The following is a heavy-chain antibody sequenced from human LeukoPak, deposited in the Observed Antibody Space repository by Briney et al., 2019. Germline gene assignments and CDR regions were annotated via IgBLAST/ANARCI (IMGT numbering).Heavy chain of an antibody. CDR1: GYTFSSYG. Sequence: ASVKVSCKASGYTFSSYGISWVRQAPGQGLEWMGWISGYNGDTKYAQNLQGRVTLTTDTSTSTAYMELRSLRSDDTATYYCARDSTSSAIPAFDIWGQGTMVPVSS. V-gene: IGHV1-18*01. D-gene: IGHD2-2*01. CDR2: ISGYNGDT. J-gene: IGHJ3*02. CDR3: ARDSTSSAIPAFDI.